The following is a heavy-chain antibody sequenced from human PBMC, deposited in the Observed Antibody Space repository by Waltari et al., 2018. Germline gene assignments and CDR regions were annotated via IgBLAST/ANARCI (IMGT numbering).Heavy chain of an antibody. CDR3: ARGSRLGGSVF. CDR2: IYVGGGT. Sequence: EVRLMESGGGLVQPGGFLRLPCVASGFGVTNHYMTWFRQAPGKGPEWVSIIYVGGGTYYADSVKGRFTVSRDSSANSLYLQMNNLRIDDTAVYYCARGSRLGGSVFWGQGTLVTVSS. D-gene: IGHD3-16*01. V-gene: IGHV3-66*02. J-gene: IGHJ4*02. CDR1: GFGVTNHY.